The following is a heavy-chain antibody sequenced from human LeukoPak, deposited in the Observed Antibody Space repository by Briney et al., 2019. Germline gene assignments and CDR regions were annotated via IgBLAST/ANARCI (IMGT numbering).Heavy chain of an antibody. CDR3: ARVKHCSSTSCYFDY. V-gene: IGHV1-2*02. CDR2: INPNSGGT. D-gene: IGHD2-2*01. Sequence: VASVKVSCKASGYTFTGYYMHWVRQAPGQGLEWMGWINPNSGGTNYAQKFQGRVTMTRDTSISTAYMELSRLRSDDTAVYYCARVKHCSSTSCYFDYWGQGTLVTVSS. J-gene: IGHJ4*02. CDR1: GYTFTGYY.